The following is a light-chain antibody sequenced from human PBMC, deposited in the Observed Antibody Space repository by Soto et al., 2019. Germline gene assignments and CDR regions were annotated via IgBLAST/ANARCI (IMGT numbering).Light chain of an antibody. Sequence: QSVLTQPPSVSGAPGQRVTISCTGNSSNLGAGYDVHWYQQHPGQAPKLMIYDVSERPSGVPDRFSGSKSGNTASLTISGLQAEDEADYYCCSYAGSYTFVFGSGTKVTVL. CDR2: DVS. CDR3: CSYAGSYTFV. V-gene: IGLV2-11*01. CDR1: SSNLGAGYD. J-gene: IGLJ1*01.